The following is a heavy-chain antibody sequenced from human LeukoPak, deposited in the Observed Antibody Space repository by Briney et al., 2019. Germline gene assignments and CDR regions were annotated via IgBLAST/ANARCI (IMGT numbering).Heavy chain of an antibody. CDR3: ARDLPTYYYYDSSGYPMDY. D-gene: IGHD3-22*01. CDR2: IIPIFGTA. CDR1: GGTFSSYA. V-gene: IGHV1-69*06. Sequence: ASVKVSCKASGGTFSSYAISWVRQAPGQGLEWMGGIIPIFGTANYAQKFQGRVTITADKSTSTAYMELSSLRSDDTAVYYCARDLPTYYYYDSSGYPMDYWGQGTLVTVSS. J-gene: IGHJ4*02.